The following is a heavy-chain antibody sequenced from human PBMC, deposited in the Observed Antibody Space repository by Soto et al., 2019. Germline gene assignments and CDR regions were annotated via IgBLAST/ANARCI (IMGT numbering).Heavy chain of an antibody. CDR3: ACRELGSWPPNENYYCGMDV. D-gene: IGHD6-13*01. CDR1: GGTFSSYA. Sequence: SVKVSCKASGGTFSSYAISWVRQAPGQGLEWMGGIIPIFGTANYAQKFQGRVTITADESTSTAYMELSSLRSEDTAVYYFACRELGSWPPNENYYCGMDVWGQGTTVTVSS. J-gene: IGHJ6*02. CDR2: IIPIFGTA. V-gene: IGHV1-69*13.